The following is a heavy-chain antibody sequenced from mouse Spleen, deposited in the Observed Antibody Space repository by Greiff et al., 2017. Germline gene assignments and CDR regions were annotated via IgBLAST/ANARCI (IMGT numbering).Heavy chain of an antibody. CDR3: AGLITTVAYYFDY. V-gene: IGHV3-6*01. D-gene: IGHD1-1*01. Sequence: EVKVEESGPGLVKPSQSLSLTCSVTGYSITSGYYWNWIRQFPGNKLEWMGYISYDGSNNYNPSLKNRISITRDTSKNQFFLKLNSVTTEDTATYYCAGLITTVAYYFDYWGQGTTLTVSS. CDR1: GYSITSGYY. CDR2: ISYDGSN. J-gene: IGHJ2*01.